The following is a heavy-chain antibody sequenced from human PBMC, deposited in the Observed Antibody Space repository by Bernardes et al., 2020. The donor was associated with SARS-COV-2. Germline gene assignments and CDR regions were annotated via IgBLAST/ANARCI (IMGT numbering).Heavy chain of an antibody. Sequence: ASVKVSCKASGYTFTSYDINWVRQATGQGLEWMGWMNPNSGNTGYAQKFQGRVTMTRNTSISTAYMELSSLRSEDTAVYYCAIAFPWPTMGSWYWTSAGNNWYCDLWGCGTLVTVSA. D-gene: IGHD6-13*01. CDR3: AIAFPWPTMGSWYWTSAGNNWYCDL. V-gene: IGHV1-8*01. CDR2: MNPNSGNT. J-gene: IGHJ2*01. CDR1: GYTFTSYD.